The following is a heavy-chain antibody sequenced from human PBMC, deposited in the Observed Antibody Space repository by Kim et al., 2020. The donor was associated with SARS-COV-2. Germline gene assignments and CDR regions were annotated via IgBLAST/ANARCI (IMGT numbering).Heavy chain of an antibody. D-gene: IGHD6-19*01. Sequence: GGSLRLSCAVSGFTFSAYWMSWVRQAPGKGLEWVANIKQDGGEKYYVDSVKGRFTISRDNAKNSPYMQMNSLRAEDTAVCYCARDEYSSGWEGGSDDWGEGTLVTVSS. V-gene: IGHV3-7*01. CDR1: GFTFSAYW. J-gene: IGHJ4*02. CDR2: IKQDGGEK. CDR3: ARDEYSSGWEGGSDD.